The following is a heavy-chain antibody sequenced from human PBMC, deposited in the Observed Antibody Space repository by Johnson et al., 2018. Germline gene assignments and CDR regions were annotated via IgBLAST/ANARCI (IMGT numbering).Heavy chain of an antibody. CDR3: VRARRVAGKPLYYYYGMDV. CDR2: ISYDGSNK. J-gene: IGHJ6*02. V-gene: IGHV3-30*03. D-gene: IGHD6-19*01. CDR1: GFTFSSYG. Sequence: QVQLVQSGGGVVQPGRSLRLSCAASGFTFSSYGMHWVRQAPGKGLEWEALISYDGSNKYYADSVKGRFTISRDNSKNTLYLQMNSLRAEDTAVYYWVRARRVAGKPLYYYYGMDVGGQGTTVTVSS.